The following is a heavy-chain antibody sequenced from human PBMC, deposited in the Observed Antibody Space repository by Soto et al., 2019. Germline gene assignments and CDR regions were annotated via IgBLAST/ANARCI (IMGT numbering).Heavy chain of an antibody. J-gene: IGHJ4*02. CDR1: GGTFSSYA. CDR2: IIPIFGTA. CDR3: ARGDLPYYYGSGSYSGRFDY. D-gene: IGHD3-10*01. V-gene: IGHV1-69*01. Sequence: QVQLVQSGAEVKNPGSSVKVSCKASGGTFSSYAISWVRQAPVQGLEWMGGIIPIFGTANYSQMFQVRVTIPADESTSTAYMELSSLRSEDTAVYYCARGDLPYYYGSGSYSGRFDYWGQGTLVTVSS.